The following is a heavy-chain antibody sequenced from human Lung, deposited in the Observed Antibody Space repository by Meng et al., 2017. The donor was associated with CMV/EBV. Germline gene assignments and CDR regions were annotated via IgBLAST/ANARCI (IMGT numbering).Heavy chain of an antibody. CDR3: VTDDLCSGGDCSVGY. V-gene: IGHV1-24*01. Sequence: ASVXVSXKVSGYNIIALSMQWVRQAPGKGLEWMGGFDPEDGETIFAQKFQGRVRLTEDTSTNTAYMELRSLTSADTAVYYCVTDDLCSGGDCSVGYWGQGXLVTVSS. CDR2: FDPEDGET. J-gene: IGHJ1*01. D-gene: IGHD2-21*02. CDR1: GYNIIALS.